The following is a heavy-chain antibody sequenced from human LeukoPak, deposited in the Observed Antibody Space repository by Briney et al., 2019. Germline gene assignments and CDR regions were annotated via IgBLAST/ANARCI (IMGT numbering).Heavy chain of an antibody. CDR1: GFTFSSYG. CDR2: IRYDGSNK. D-gene: IGHD5-18*01. Sequence: GGSLRLSCVASGFTFSSYGMHWVREAPGKGLVWVAFIRYDGSNKYYADSVKGRFTISRDNSKNTLYLQMNSLRAEDTAVYYCAKDPGYSYGNYFDYWGQGTLVTVSS. J-gene: IGHJ4*02. V-gene: IGHV3-30*02. CDR3: AKDPGYSYGNYFDY.